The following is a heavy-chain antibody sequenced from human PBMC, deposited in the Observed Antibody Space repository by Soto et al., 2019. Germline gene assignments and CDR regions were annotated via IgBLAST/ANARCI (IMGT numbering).Heavy chain of an antibody. D-gene: IGHD5-18*01. CDR3: ARESPGGYSYGHGNWFDP. CDR1: GYTFTSYG. V-gene: IGHV1-18*01. CDR2: ISAYNGNT. Sequence: ASVKVSCKASGYTFTSYGISWVRQAPGQGLEWMGGISAYNGNTNYAQKLQGRVTMTTDTSTSTAYMELSSLRSEDTAVYYCARESPGGYSYGHGNWFDPWGQG. J-gene: IGHJ5*02.